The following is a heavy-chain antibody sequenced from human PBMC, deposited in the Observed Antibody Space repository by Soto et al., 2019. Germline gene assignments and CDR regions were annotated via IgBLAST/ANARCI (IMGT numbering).Heavy chain of an antibody. Sequence: LGESLKISCKGSGYSFTSYCIGWVRQMPGKGLEWMGIIHPGDSDTRYSPSFQGQVTISADKSISTAYLQWSSLKASDTAMYYCARSASGFWSGYSGSKYYYYYGMDVWGQGTTVTVSS. V-gene: IGHV5-51*01. J-gene: IGHJ6*02. CDR3: ARSASGFWSGYSGSKYYYYYGMDV. D-gene: IGHD3-3*01. CDR1: GYSFTSYC. CDR2: IHPGDSDT.